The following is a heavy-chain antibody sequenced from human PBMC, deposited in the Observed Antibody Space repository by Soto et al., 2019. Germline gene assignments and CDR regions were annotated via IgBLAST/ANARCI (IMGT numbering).Heavy chain of an antibody. D-gene: IGHD1-26*01. Sequence: PSATLSITCSVSGDSVSSGSYYWSWVRQPPGKGLEWIGYIFYSGNTNYNPSLQSRVTISVDTSKNQFSLKLRSVTAADTAMYYCARHYSGSYYSHWFDPWGQGTLVTVSS. CDR3: ARHYSGSYYSHWFDP. J-gene: IGHJ5*02. CDR1: GDSVSSGSYY. CDR2: IFYSGNT. V-gene: IGHV4-61*01.